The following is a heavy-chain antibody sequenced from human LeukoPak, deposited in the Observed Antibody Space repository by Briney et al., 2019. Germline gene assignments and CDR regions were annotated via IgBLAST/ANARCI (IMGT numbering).Heavy chain of an antibody. V-gene: IGHV4-38-2*02. CDR2: IYHSGRT. D-gene: IGHD3-10*01. CDR1: GYSISSGDY. J-gene: IGHJ4*02. Sequence: SETLSLTCTVSGYSISSGDYWGWIRPPPGKGLEWIGSIYHSGRTYYNPSLKSRVTISGDTSKNQFSLKLSSVTAADTAVYYCARGFRGPNFDYWGQGTLVTVSS. CDR3: ARGFRGPNFDY.